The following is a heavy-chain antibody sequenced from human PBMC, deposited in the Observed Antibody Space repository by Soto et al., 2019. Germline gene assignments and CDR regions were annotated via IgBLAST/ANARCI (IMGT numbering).Heavy chain of an antibody. CDR3: ARGTGWLDP. V-gene: IGHV3-21*01. J-gene: IGHJ5*02. Sequence: PGGSLRLSCSASGFTFSDYTMNWVRQAPGKGLQWVSSISSRDTYIYYADSVKGRFTISRDNAKNLLFLQMNSLRAEDTAVYFCARGTGWLDPWGQGTLVTVSS. CDR2: ISSRDTYI. CDR1: GFTFSDYT.